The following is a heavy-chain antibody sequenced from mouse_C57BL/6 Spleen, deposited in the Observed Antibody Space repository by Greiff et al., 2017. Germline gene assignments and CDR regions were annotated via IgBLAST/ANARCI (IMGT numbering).Heavy chain of an antibody. V-gene: IGHV2-9*01. J-gene: IGHJ4*01. D-gene: IGHD3-1*01. CDR1: GFSLTSYG. CDR2: IWGGGST. CDR3: AKRAAGNAMDY. Sequence: VKLVESGPGLVAPSQSLSITCTVSGFSLTSYGVDWVRQPPGKGLEWLGVIWGGGSTNYNSALMSRLSIRKDNSKSQVFLKMHSLQTDDTSNYYCAKRAAGNAMDYWVQGTSVSVSS.